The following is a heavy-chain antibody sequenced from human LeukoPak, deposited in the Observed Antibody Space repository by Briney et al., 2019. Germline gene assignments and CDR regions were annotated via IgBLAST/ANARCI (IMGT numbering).Heavy chain of an antibody. Sequence: GGSLRLSCAASGFTFSSYNMNWVRQAPGKGLEWVSSITSSSSYIYYADSVKGRFTISRDNAKNSLYLQMNSLRAEDTAVYYCARDIDDVGALLDFWGQGTLVTVSS. CDR2: ITSSSSYI. D-gene: IGHD1-26*01. V-gene: IGHV3-21*01. CDR1: GFTFSSYN. CDR3: ARDIDDVGALLDF. J-gene: IGHJ4*02.